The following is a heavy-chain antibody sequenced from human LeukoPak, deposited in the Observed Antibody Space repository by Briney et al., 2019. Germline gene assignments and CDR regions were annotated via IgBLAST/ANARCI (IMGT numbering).Heavy chain of an antibody. CDR1: GGSLSSYY. Sequence: PSETLSLTCTVSGGSLSSYYWNWIRQPAGKGLEWIGRIYTSGSTNYNPSLKSRVTMSVDTSKNQFSLKLSSVTAADTAVYYCARYRGIAVAPTEYYFDYWGQGTLVTVSS. J-gene: IGHJ4*02. V-gene: IGHV4-4*07. CDR2: IYTSGST. CDR3: ARYRGIAVAPTEYYFDY. D-gene: IGHD6-19*01.